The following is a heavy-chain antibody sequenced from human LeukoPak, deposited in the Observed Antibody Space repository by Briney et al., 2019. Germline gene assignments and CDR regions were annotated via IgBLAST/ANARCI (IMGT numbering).Heavy chain of an antibody. CDR1: GFSFSNYW. CDR3: VRDRGYSTFDY. J-gene: IGHJ4*02. D-gene: IGHD4-23*01. CDR2: MKEDGGEI. Sequence: GGSLRLSCAGSGFSFSNYWMAWVRQAPGKGLEWVANMKEDGGEINCVDSVKGRLTISRDNAKNSLDLQMNSLRVDDTAVYYCVRDRGYSTFDYWGQGTLVIVSS. V-gene: IGHV3-7*01.